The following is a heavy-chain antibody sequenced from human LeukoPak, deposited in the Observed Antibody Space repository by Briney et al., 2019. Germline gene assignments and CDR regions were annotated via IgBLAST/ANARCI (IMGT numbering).Heavy chain of an antibody. V-gene: IGHV1-18*01. J-gene: IGHJ6*02. D-gene: IGHD2-2*01. CDR3: ARVVKDYHYYYGMDV. Sequence: ASVKVSCKASGYTFTSYGISWVRQAPGQGLEWMGWISAYNGNTNYAQKLQGRVTMTTDTSTSTAYMELRSLRSDDTAVYYCARVVKDYHYYYGMDVWGQGTTVTVSS. CDR1: GYTFTSYG. CDR2: ISAYNGNT.